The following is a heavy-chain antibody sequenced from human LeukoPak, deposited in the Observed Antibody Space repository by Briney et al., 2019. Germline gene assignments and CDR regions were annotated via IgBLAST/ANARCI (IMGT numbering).Heavy chain of an antibody. CDR1: GFTFSNHA. Sequence: PGGSLRLSCGASGFTFSNHAMTWVRQAPGKGLEWVSAISADAVDTFYAPSVKGRFTISRDNSKNTLYLQINSLRAEDTAMYYCAKDVWWSVSWGQGTLVTVSS. D-gene: IGHD2-8*02. CDR2: ISADAVDT. J-gene: IGHJ5*02. CDR3: AKDVWWSVS. V-gene: IGHV3-23*01.